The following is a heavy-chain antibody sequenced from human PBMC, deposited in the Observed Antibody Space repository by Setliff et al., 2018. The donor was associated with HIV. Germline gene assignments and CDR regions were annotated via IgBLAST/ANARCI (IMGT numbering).Heavy chain of an antibody. Sequence: GASVKVSCKASGDIFSYQTYSWVRQAPGQGLEWMGSIIPMVGFANYEGKFQGRATIIADASTNTTYLDLTSLRSEDTALYFCARQAGHVGDHFDYWGQGTLVTAPQ. V-gene: IGHV1-69*02. CDR2: IIPMVGFA. J-gene: IGHJ4*02. D-gene: IGHD2-21*01. CDR3: ARQAGHVGDHFDY. CDR1: GDIFSYQT.